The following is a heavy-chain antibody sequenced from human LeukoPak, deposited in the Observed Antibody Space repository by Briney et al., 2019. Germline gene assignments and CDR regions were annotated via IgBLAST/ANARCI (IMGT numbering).Heavy chain of an antibody. CDR1: GFTFSSYS. CDR3: ESSGRYSYGDGRGMDV. Sequence: GGSLRLSCAASGFTFSSYSMNWVRQAPGKGLEWVSYISSSSSTIYYADSVKGRFTISRDNAKNSLYLQMNSLRAEDTAVYYCESSGRYSYGDGRGMDVWGQGTTVTVSS. V-gene: IGHV3-48*01. J-gene: IGHJ6*02. CDR2: ISSSSSTI. D-gene: IGHD5-18*01.